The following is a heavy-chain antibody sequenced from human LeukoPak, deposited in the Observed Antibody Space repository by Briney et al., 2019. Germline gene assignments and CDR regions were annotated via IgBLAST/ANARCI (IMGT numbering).Heavy chain of an antibody. V-gene: IGHV4-59*08. CDR3: ARLEDSYGYEC. CDR2: IYYSGST. Sequence: PETLSLTCIVTGGSMSSYYWSWIRPPPGAGLDGMGYIYYSGSTSYNPSLRSRVTISVDTSKNQFSLTLSSVTAADTAVYYCARLEDSYGYECWGHRTLVTVSS. J-gene: IGHJ4*01. CDR1: GGSMSSYY. D-gene: IGHD5-18*01.